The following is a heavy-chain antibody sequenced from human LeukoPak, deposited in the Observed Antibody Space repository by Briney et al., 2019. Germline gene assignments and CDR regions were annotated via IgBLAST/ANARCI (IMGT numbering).Heavy chain of an antibody. J-gene: IGHJ6*03. CDR2: IKPDGSEK. V-gene: IGHV3-7*01. D-gene: IGHD2-8*01. Sequence: GGSLRLSCAASGFTFSSYWMSWVRQAPGKGLEWVANIKPDGSEKYYVDAVKGRFTVSRDNAKNSLSLQMHSLRAEDTAVYYCARDREMGYYHYYYMDVWGKGTTVTVSS. CDR3: ARDREMGYYHYYYMDV. CDR1: GFTFSSYW.